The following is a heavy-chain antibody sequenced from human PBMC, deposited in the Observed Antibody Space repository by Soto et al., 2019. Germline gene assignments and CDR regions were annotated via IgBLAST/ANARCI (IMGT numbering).Heavy chain of an antibody. CDR3: AKGSLYYDSSGYPDY. J-gene: IGHJ4*02. CDR1: GFTFSSYA. D-gene: IGHD3-22*01. V-gene: IGHV3-23*01. Sequence: GGSLRLSCAASGFTFSSYAMSWVRQAPGKGLEWVSAISGGGGSTYYADSVKGRFTISRDNSKNTLYLQMNSLRAEDTAVYYCAKGSLYYDSSGYPDYWGQGTLVTVSS. CDR2: ISGGGGST.